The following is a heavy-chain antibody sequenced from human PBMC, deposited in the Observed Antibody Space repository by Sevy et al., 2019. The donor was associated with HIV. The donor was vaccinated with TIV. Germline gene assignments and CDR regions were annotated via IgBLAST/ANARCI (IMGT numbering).Heavy chain of an antibody. V-gene: IGHV3-7*01. J-gene: IGHJ6*04. Sequence: GGSLRLSCAASGFTFSSYGMNWVRQAPGKGLEWVANIKEDGSDKYYVDSVKGRFTISRDNAQNSLYLEMNSLRAEDTAVYYCARSDVWGKGTIVTVSS. CDR2: IKEDGSDK. CDR1: GFTFSSYG. CDR3: ARSDV.